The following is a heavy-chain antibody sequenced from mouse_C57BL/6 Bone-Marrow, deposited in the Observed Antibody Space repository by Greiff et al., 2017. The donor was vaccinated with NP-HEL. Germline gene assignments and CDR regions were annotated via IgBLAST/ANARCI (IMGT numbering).Heavy chain of an antibody. CDR1: GYTFTSYW. Sequence: QVQLQQPGAALVKPGASVKLSCKASGYTFTSYWMHWVKQRPGQGLEWIGMLHPNSGSTNYTATFKSKSTLTVDTSSSTAYMQLSSLTSEDSAVYYCARAPITTVVANYAMDYWGQGTSVTVSS. J-gene: IGHJ4*01. V-gene: IGHV1-64*01. CDR2: LHPNSGST. D-gene: IGHD1-1*01. CDR3: ARAPITTVVANYAMDY.